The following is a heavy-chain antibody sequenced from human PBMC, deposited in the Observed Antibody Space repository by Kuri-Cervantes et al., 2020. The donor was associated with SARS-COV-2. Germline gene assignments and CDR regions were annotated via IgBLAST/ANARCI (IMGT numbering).Heavy chain of an antibody. CDR1: GFTFSSYS. J-gene: IGHJ4*02. CDR2: ISYDGSNK. D-gene: IGHD6-19*01. Sequence: GGSLRLSCAASGFTFSSYSMHWVRQAPGKGLEWVAVISYDGSNKYYADSVKGRFTISRDNSKHTLYLQMNSLRAEDTAVYYCARGDGRWLATKQDYWGQGTLVTV. V-gene: IGHV3-30*04. CDR3: ARGDGRWLATKQDY.